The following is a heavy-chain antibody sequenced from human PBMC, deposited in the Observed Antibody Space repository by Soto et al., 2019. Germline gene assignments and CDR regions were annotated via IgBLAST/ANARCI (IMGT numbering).Heavy chain of an antibody. Sequence: PGGSLRLSCAASGFTFSSYGMHWVRQAPGKGLEWVAVISYDGSNKYYADSVKGRFTISRDNSKNTLYLQMNSLRAEDTSVYYCAKDSSSGYYPYYFDYWGQGTLVTVSS. V-gene: IGHV3-30*18. CDR3: AKDSSSGYYPYYFDY. CDR2: ISYDGSNK. CDR1: GFTFSSYG. J-gene: IGHJ4*02. D-gene: IGHD3-22*01.